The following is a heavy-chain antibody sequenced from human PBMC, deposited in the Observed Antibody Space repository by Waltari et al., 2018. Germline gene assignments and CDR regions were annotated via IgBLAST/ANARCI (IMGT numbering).Heavy chain of an antibody. D-gene: IGHD1-20*01. CDR2: ISVSDGT. V-gene: IGHV3-23*01. CDR3: ATPFYNWYDPLHS. J-gene: IGHJ4*02. CDR1: GITFNHFA. Sequence: EVQLLESGVGLVQPWGSLSRSCAASGITFNHFAIHWVRLSPGTGLQWVSAISVSDGTYYADSVKGRFTVSRDTSKNTVYLQMSDLRGEDTAIYYCATPFYNWYDPLHSWGQGTLVAVSS.